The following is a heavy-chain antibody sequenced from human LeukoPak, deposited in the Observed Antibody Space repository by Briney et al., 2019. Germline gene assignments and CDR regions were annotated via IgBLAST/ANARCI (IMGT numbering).Heavy chain of an antibody. J-gene: IGHJ3*02. CDR2: ISYDGSNK. Sequence: PGGSLRLSCAASGFTFSSYAMHWVRQAPGKGLEGVAVISYDGSNKYYADSVKGRFPISRDNSKNTLYLQMNSLRAEDTAVYYCARVHIRDYCSSTSCYRKSHAFDIWGQGTMVTVSS. D-gene: IGHD2-2*01. CDR1: GFTFSSYA. CDR3: ARVHIRDYCSSTSCYRKSHAFDI. V-gene: IGHV3-30-3*01.